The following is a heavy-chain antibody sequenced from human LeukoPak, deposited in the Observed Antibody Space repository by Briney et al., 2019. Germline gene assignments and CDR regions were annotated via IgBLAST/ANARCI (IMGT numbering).Heavy chain of an antibody. J-gene: IGHJ4*02. CDR1: GYSISSGYY. Sequence: SETLSLTCAVSGYSISSGYYWGWIRQPPGKGLEWIGSIYHSGSTYYNPSLKSRVTISVDTSKNQFSLKLSSVTAADTAVYYCARHVEFCSSTSCYFFDYWGQGTLVTVSP. CDR2: IYHSGST. D-gene: IGHD2-2*01. CDR3: ARHVEFCSSTSCYFFDY. V-gene: IGHV4-38-2*01.